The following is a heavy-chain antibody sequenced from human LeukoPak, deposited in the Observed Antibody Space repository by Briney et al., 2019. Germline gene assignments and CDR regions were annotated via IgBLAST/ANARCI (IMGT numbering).Heavy chain of an antibody. CDR1: GFTFSSYS. D-gene: IGHD4-17*01. V-gene: IGHV3-21*01. J-gene: IGHJ4*02. CDR2: ISSSSSYI. CDR3: AREGYGDYVADY. Sequence: PRGSLRLSCAASGFTFSSYSMNWVRQAPGKGLEWVSSISSSSSYIYYADSVKGRFTISRDNAKNSLYLQMNSLRAEDTAVYYCAREGYGDYVADYWGQGTLVTVSS.